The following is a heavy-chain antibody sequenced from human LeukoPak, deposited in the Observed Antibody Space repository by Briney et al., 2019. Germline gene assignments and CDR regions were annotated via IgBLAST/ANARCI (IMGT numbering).Heavy chain of an antibody. D-gene: IGHD1-7*01. CDR2: ISSSSIYI. CDR3: ARDWNSLDAFDI. J-gene: IGHJ3*02. Sequence: GGSLRLSCAASGFTVSSNYMSWVRQAPGKGLEWVSSISSSSIYIYYADSLKGRFTISRDNAKNSLYLQMNSLRAEDTAVYYCARDWNSLDAFDIWGQGTMVTVSS. V-gene: IGHV3-21*01. CDR1: GFTVSSNY.